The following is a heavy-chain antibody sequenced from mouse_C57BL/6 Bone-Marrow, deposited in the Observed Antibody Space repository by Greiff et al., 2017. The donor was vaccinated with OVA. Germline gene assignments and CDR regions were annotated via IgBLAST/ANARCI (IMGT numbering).Heavy chain of an antibody. D-gene: IGHD1-1*01. Sequence: QVQLKESGAELVRPGTSVKMSCKASGYTFTNYWIGWAKQRPGHGLEWIGDIYPGGGYTNYNEKFKGKATLTADKSSGTAYMQFSSLTSEDSAIYYCAIRPGSNWYFDVWGTGTTVTVSS. V-gene: IGHV1-63*01. CDR1: GYTFTNYW. CDR3: AIRPGSNWYFDV. J-gene: IGHJ1*03. CDR2: IYPGGGYT.